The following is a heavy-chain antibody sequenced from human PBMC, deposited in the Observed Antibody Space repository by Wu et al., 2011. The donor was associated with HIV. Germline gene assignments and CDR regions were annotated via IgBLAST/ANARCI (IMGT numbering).Heavy chain of an antibody. V-gene: IGHV1-46*01. Sequence: QVQLVQSGAEVKKPGASVERFLQGVWIHLHQLLYTLGATGPGQGLEWVGMINPTDDITSYAQKFQGRVTMTRDTSITTSYMDLSGLRSDDTAVYFCAREHETIYYYDSSGSNNWFDPWGQGTLVTVSS. CDR1: IHLHQLL. CDR2: INPTDDIT. D-gene: IGHD3-22*01. CDR3: AREHETIYYYDSSGSNNWFDP. J-gene: IGHJ5*02.